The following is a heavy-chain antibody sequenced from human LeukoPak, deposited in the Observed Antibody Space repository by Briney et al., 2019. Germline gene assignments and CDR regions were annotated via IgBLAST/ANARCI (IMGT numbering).Heavy chain of an antibody. D-gene: IGHD2-2*01. CDR2: IYYSGST. Sequence: SETLSLTCTVSGGSISSYHWSWIRQPPGKGLEWIGYIYYSGSTNYNPSLKSRVTISVDTSKNQFSLKLSSVTAADTAVYYCARVGVPAATFDYWGQGTLVTVSS. V-gene: IGHV4-59*01. CDR3: ARVGVPAATFDY. CDR1: GGSISSYH. J-gene: IGHJ4*02.